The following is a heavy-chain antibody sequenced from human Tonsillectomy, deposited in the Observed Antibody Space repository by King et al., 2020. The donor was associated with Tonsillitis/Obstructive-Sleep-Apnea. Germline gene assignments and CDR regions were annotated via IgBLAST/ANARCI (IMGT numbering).Heavy chain of an antibody. V-gene: IGHV4-59*01. D-gene: IGHD3-22*01. CDR3: ARLDSSGYYGGRIDY. CDR1: GGSISSYY. J-gene: IGHJ4*02. Sequence: QMQLQESGPGLVKPSETLSLTCTVSGGSISSYYWSWIRQPPGKGLEWIGYIYYSGSTNYNPSLKSRVTISVDTSKNQFSLKLSSVTAADTAGYYCARLDSSGYYGGRIDYWGQGTLVTVSS. CDR2: IYYSGST.